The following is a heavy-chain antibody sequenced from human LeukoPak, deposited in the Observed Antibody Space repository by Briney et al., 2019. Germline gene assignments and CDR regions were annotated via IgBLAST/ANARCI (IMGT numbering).Heavy chain of an antibody. V-gene: IGHV4-34*01. CDR1: GGSFSGYY. CDR3: ARRGRLRFLKWLLWWFDP. J-gene: IGHJ5*02. D-gene: IGHD3-3*01. Sequence: SETLSLTCAVYGGSFSGYYWSWIRQPPGKGLEWIGEINHSGSTNYNPSLKSRVTISVDTSKNQFSLKLSSVTAADTAVYYCARRGRLRFLKWLLWWFDPWGQGTLVTVSS. CDR2: INHSGST.